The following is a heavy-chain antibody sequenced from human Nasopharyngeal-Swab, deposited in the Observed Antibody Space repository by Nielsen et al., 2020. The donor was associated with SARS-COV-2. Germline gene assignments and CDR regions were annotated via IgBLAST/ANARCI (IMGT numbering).Heavy chain of an antibody. CDR2: ISYDGSNK. Sequence: GESLKISCAASGFTFSSYAMHWVRQAPGKGLEWVAVISYDGSNKYYADSVKCRFTISRDNSKNTLYLQMNSLRTEDTAVYYCARGEAAADFYYYGMDVWGQGTTVTVSS. D-gene: IGHD6-13*01. V-gene: IGHV3-30-3*01. J-gene: IGHJ6*02. CDR1: GFTFSSYA. CDR3: ARGEAAADFYYYGMDV.